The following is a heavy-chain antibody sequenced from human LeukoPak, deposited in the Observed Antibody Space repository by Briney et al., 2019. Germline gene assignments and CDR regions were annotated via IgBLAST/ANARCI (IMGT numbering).Heavy chain of an antibody. V-gene: IGHV1-46*01. CDR3: ARTASAGTLGGVDGY. CDR2: ISTNNGSK. Sequence: GASVKVSCKASGYTFTSYYMHWVRQAPGQELEWMGIISTNNGSKSYAQKFQGRVTMTRDISTSTVYMELSSLRSEDTAVYYCARTASAGTLGGVDGYWGQGTLVTVSS. CDR1: GYTFTSYY. J-gene: IGHJ4*02. D-gene: IGHD6-19*01.